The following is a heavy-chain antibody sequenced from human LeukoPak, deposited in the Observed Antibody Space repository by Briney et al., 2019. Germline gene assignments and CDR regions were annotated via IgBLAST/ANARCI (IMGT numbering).Heavy chain of an antibody. CDR1: GFTFSSYA. CDR3: ARAARLWFGELLNY. CDR2: ISYDGSNK. D-gene: IGHD3-10*01. J-gene: IGHJ4*02. Sequence: GRSLRLSCAVSGFTFSSYAMHWVRQAPGKGLEWVAVISYDGSNKYYADSVKGRFTISRDNSKNTLYLQMNSLRAEDTAVYYCARAARLWFGELLNYWGQGTLVTVSS. V-gene: IGHV3-30*04.